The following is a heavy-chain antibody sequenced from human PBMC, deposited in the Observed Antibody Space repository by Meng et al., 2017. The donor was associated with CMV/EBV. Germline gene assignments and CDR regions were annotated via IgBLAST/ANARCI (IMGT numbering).Heavy chain of an antibody. J-gene: IGHJ6*02. Sequence: SQTLSLSCTVSGGSISRGDYYWSWIRQPPGKGLEWIGYIYYSGSTYYNPSLKSRVTISVDTSKNQFSLKLSSVTAADTAVYYCARAGVYCSSTSCHRYYGMDVWGQGTTVTVSS. CDR1: GGSISRGDYY. D-gene: IGHD2-2*01. V-gene: IGHV4-30-4*08. CDR3: ARAGVYCSSTSCHRYYGMDV. CDR2: IYYSGST.